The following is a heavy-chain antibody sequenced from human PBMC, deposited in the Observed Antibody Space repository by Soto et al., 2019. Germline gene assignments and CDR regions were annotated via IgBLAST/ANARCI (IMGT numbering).Heavy chain of an antibody. D-gene: IGHD6-13*01. CDR3: ARGCYISSWTYYYYYGMDV. CDR1: GGSFSGYY. V-gene: IGHV4-34*01. J-gene: IGHJ6*02. Sequence: PSETLSLTCAVYGGSFSGYYWSWIRQPPGKGLEWIGEINHSGSTNYNPSLKSRVTISVDTSKNQFSLKLSSVTAADTAVYYCARGCYISSWTYYYYYGMDVWGQGTTGTVSS. CDR2: INHSGST.